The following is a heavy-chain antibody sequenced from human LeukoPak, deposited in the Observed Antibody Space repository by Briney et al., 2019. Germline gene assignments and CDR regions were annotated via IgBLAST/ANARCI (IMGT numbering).Heavy chain of an antibody. J-gene: IGHJ4*02. CDR3: ARDPPRYYYDSSGSDY. CDR2: INPSGGST. V-gene: IGHV1-46*01. D-gene: IGHD3-22*01. Sequence: ASVKVSCKASGYTFTGYYMHWVRQAPGQGLEWMGIINPSGGSTSYAQKFQGRVTMTRDTSTSTVYMELSSLRSEDTAVYYCARDPPRYYYDSSGSDYWGQGTLVTVSS. CDR1: GYTFTGYY.